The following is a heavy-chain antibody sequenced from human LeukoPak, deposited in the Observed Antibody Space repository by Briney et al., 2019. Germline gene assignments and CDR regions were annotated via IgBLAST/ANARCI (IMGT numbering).Heavy chain of an antibody. CDR2: ISNKGSSSTT. D-gene: IGHD4-17*01. Sequence: GGSLRLSCAASGFIFSDYYMGWVRQAPGKGLEWVSYISNKGSSSTTYYADSVKGRFTISRDDAQNSLYLQMNSLRSDDTAVYYCAYPGPTDYGVFDYWGQGTLVTVSS. CDR1: GFIFSDYY. J-gene: IGHJ4*02. V-gene: IGHV3-11*01. CDR3: AYPGPTDYGVFDY.